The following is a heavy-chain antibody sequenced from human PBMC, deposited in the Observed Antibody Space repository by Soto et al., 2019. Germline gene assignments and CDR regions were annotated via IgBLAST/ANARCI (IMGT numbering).Heavy chain of an antibody. Sequence: PVGSLRLSCAASGFTFDNYAMSWVRQAPGKGLEWVSTVSRSGDKTYYAESVKGRFTFSRDNSKNTLNLQMNSLRAEDTAVYYCAKVIYYYDSSEYFSPIRRHYHYGMDVLGQGTTVTVSS. CDR1: GFTFDNYA. CDR3: AKVIYYYDSSEYFSPIRRHYHYGMDV. CDR2: VSRSGDKT. V-gene: IGHV3-23*01. D-gene: IGHD3-22*01. J-gene: IGHJ6*02.